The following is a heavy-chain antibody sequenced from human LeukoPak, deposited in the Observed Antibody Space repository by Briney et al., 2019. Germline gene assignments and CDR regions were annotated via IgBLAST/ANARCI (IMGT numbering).Heavy chain of an antibody. J-gene: IGHJ3*02. V-gene: IGHV3-23*01. D-gene: IGHD3-22*01. CDR3: AKVGYYYDSSGYYYGPHAFDI. Sequence: PGGTLGLSCAASGFTFSSYAMSWVRQAPGKGLEWVSSISGTGGSTYYADSVKGRFTVSRDNSKNTLYLQMNSLRAEDTAVYYCAKVGYYYDSSGYYYGPHAFDIWGQGTMVTVSS. CDR1: GFTFSSYA. CDR2: ISGTGGST.